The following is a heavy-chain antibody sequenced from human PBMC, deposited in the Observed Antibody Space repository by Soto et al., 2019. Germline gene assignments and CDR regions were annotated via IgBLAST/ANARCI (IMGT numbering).Heavy chain of an antibody. D-gene: IGHD3-22*01. CDR2: IYSGGST. CDR1: GFSFSSFA. J-gene: IGHJ4*02. V-gene: IGHV3-66*01. Sequence: GGSLRLSCAASGFSFSSFAMSWVRQAPGKGLEWVSVIYSGGSTYYADSVKGRFTISRDNSKNTLYLQMNSLRAEDTAVYYCASGGYDSSGYYHDYWGQGTLVTVSS. CDR3: ASGGYDSSGYYHDY.